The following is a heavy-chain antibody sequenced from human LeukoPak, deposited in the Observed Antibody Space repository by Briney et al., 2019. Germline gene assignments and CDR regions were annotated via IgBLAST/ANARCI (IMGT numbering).Heavy chain of an antibody. Sequence: GGSLRLSCAASGFTFSSYSMNWVRQAPGKGLEWVSYISSSSSTIYYADSVKGRFTISRDNAKNSLYLQMNSLRAEDTAVYYCAREDGDDFWSGDYYYYMDVWGKGTTVTVSS. D-gene: IGHD3-3*01. CDR2: ISSSSSTI. CDR3: AREDGDDFWSGDYYYYMDV. V-gene: IGHV3-48*04. CDR1: GFTFSSYS. J-gene: IGHJ6*03.